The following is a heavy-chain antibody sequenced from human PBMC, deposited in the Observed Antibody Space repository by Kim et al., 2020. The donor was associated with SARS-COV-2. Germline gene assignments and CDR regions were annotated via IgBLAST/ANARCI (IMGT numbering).Heavy chain of an antibody. CDR1: GGTFSSYA. D-gene: IGHD2-2*01. CDR2: IIPILGIA. CDR3: ARSGSQLRYWYFDL. J-gene: IGHJ2*01. Sequence: SVKVSCKASGGTFSSYAISWVRQAPGQGLEWMGRIIPILGIANYAQKFQGRVTITADKSTSTAYMELSSLRSEDTAVYYCARSGSQLRYWYFDLWGRGTLVTVSS. V-gene: IGHV1-69*04.